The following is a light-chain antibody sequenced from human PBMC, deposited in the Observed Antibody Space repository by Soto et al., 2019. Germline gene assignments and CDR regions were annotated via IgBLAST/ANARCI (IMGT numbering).Light chain of an antibody. CDR1: SSDVGDNY. CDR3: SAYAGSNNFV. Sequence: ALTQPPSASGSPGQSVTISCTGTSSDVGDNYVSWYPQHLGKAPKLIIYEVRQRPSGVPDRFSGSKSGNTASLTVSGLQTEDEADYYCSAYAGSNNFVFGSGTKVTVL. V-gene: IGLV2-8*01. J-gene: IGLJ1*01. CDR2: EVR.